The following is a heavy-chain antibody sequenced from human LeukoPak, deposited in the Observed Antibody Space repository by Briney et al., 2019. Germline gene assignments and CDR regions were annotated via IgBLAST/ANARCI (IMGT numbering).Heavy chain of an antibody. J-gene: IGHJ4*02. CDR1: GYSFTSYW. Sequence: GESLKISCKGSGYSFTSYWIGWVRQMPGKGLEWMGIIYPGDSDTRYSPSFQGQVTISADKSISAAYLQWSSLKASDTAMYYCARLDSSGYYPYYFDCWGQGTLVTVSS. CDR2: IYPGDSDT. CDR3: ARLDSSGYYPYYFDC. V-gene: IGHV5-51*01. D-gene: IGHD3-22*01.